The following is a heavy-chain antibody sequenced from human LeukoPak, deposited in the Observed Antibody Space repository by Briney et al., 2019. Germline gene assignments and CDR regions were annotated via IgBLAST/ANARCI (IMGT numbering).Heavy chain of an antibody. J-gene: IGHJ5*02. Sequence: SSETLSLTCTVSGGSISSSSYYWGWIRQPPGKGLEWIGSIYYSGSTYYNPSLKSRVTISVDTSKNQFSLKLSSVTAADTAVYYRARTGSLLWFGESTNNWFDPWGQGTLVTVSS. D-gene: IGHD3-10*01. CDR3: ARTGSLLWFGESTNNWFDP. V-gene: IGHV4-39*01. CDR2: IYYSGST. CDR1: GGSISSSSYY.